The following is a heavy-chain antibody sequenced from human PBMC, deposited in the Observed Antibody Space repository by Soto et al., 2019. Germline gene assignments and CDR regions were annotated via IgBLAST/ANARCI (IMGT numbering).Heavy chain of an antibody. CDR2: ISYDGSNK. J-gene: IGHJ5*02. CDR1: GFTFSSYG. Sequence: GGSLRLSCAASGFTFSSYGMHWVRQAPGKGLEWVAVISYDGSNKYYADSVKGRFTISRDNSKNTLYLQMNSLRAEDTAVYYCANDAGNNWFDPWGQGTLVTV. V-gene: IGHV3-30*18. CDR3: ANDAGNNWFDP.